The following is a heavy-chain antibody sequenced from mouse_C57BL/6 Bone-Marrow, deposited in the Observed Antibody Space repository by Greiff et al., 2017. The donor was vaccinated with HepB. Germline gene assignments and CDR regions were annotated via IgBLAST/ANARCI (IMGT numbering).Heavy chain of an antibody. Sequence: EVQLKESGGGLVKPGGSLKLSCAASGFTFSSYAMSWVRQTPEKRLEWVATISDGGSYTYYPDNVKGRFTISRDNAKNNLYLQMSHLKSEDTAMYYCARDYAWFAYWGQGTLVTVSA. V-gene: IGHV5-4*01. J-gene: IGHJ3*01. D-gene: IGHD1-1*02. CDR1: GFTFSSYA. CDR3: ARDYAWFAY. CDR2: ISDGGSYT.